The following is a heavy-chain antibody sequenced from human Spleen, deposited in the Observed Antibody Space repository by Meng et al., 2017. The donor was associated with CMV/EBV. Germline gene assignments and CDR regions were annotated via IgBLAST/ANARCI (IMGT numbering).Heavy chain of an antibody. J-gene: IGHJ6*02. D-gene: IGHD2-2*01. CDR2: INQSGTT. CDR3: ARWGSSMVESGMDV. V-gene: IGHV4-34*01. Sequence: SETLSLTCAIYGGSFSGYWWNWIRQPPGKGLEWIGEINQSGTTKYSPSLKSRVTISVDTSKNQFSLKVASVTAADTAVNYCARWGSSMVESGMDVWGQGTTVTVSS. CDR1: GGSFSGYW.